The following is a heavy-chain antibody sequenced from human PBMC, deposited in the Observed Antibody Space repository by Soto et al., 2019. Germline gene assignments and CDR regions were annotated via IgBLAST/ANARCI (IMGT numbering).Heavy chain of an antibody. Sequence: QVQLVKSGAEEKKPGASGKVSCKASGYTFTSYAMHWVRQAPGQRIEWMGWINDGNGNTKYSQKFQGRFTITRDTAASTAYLELSSLRSEDTAVYYCARAPDVSNSFVEYWCQGTLVTVSS. D-gene: IGHD6-6*01. CDR2: INDGNGNT. V-gene: IGHV1-3*05. CDR1: GYTFTSYA. J-gene: IGHJ4*02. CDR3: ARAPDVSNSFVEY.